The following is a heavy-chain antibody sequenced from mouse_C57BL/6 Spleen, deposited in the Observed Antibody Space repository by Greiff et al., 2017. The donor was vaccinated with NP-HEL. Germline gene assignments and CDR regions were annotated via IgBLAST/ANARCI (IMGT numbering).Heavy chain of an antibody. CDR3: ARDRVYFDY. Sequence: EVQVVESGGDLVKPGGSLKLSCAASGFTFSSYGMSWVRQTPDKRLEWVATISSGGSYTYYPDSVKGRFTISRDNAKNTLYLQMSSLKSEDTAMYYCARDRVYFDYWGQGTTLTVSS. J-gene: IGHJ2*01. D-gene: IGHD3-2*01. V-gene: IGHV5-6*01. CDR1: GFTFSSYG. CDR2: ISSGGSYT.